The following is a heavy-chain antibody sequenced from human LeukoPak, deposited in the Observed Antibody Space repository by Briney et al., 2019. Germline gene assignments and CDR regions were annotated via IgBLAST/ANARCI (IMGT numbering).Heavy chain of an antibody. J-gene: IGHJ4*02. V-gene: IGHV3-23*01. D-gene: IGHD3-22*01. CDR3: AKFDDSSGYYRY. Sequence: GGSLRLSCAASGFTFSSYAMGWVRQAPGKGLEWVSAISGSGGSTYYADSVKGRFTISRDNSKNTLYLQMNSLRAEDTAVYYCAKFDDSSGYYRYWGQGTLVTVSS. CDR2: ISGSGGST. CDR1: GFTFSSYA.